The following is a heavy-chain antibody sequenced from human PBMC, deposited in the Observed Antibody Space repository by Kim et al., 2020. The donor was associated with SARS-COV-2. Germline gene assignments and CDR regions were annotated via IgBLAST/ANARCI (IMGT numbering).Heavy chain of an antibody. CDR3: AKDRAHNYVWGSNFDY. J-gene: IGHJ4*02. V-gene: IGHV3-23*01. D-gene: IGHD3-16*01. Sequence: GGSLRLSCAASGFTFSSYAMSWVRQAPGKGLEWVSAISGSGGSTYYADSVKGRFTISRDNSKNTLYLQMNSLRAEDTAVYYCAKDRAHNYVWGSNFDYWGQGTLVTVSS. CDR2: ISGSGGST. CDR1: GFTFSSYA.